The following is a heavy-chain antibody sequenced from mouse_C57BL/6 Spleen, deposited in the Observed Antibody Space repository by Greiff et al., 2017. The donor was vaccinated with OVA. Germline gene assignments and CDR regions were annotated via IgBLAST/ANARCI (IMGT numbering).Heavy chain of an antibody. CDR3: ARRVTGAMDY. CDR1: GYTFTSYW. CDR2: IDPSDSET. J-gene: IGHJ4*01. V-gene: IGHV1-52*01. D-gene: IGHD2-2*01. Sequence: QVQLKESGAELVRPGSSVKLSCKASGYTFTSYWMHWVKQRPIQGLEWIGNIDPSDSETHYNQKFKDKATLTVDKSSSTAYMQLSSLTSEDSAVYYCARRVTGAMDYWGQGTSVTVSS.